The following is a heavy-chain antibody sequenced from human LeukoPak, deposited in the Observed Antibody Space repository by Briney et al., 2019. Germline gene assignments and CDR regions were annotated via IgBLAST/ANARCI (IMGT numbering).Heavy chain of an antibody. CDR3: AKRGSVNCYNAFDF. Sequence: GGSLRLSCFASGFTFSTYAMGWVRQAPGKGLEWVSAISAGGGSTYYTDSVKGRFTISRDNSKNTVYLQMNSLRAEDTAVYFCAKRGSVNCYNAFDFWGQGTMVTVSS. J-gene: IGHJ3*01. CDR2: ISAGGGST. V-gene: IGHV3-23*01. CDR1: GFTFSTYA. D-gene: IGHD2-2*02.